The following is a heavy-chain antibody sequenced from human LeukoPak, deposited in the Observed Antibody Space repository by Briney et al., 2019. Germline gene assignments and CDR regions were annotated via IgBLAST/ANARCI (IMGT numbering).Heavy chain of an antibody. CDR2: IIPILGIA. Sequence: SVKVSCKASGGTFSSYTIRWLRQAPGQGLEWMGRIIPILGIANYAQKFQGRVTITADKSTSTAYMELSSLRSEDTAVYYCARGIAVAGTNYYYYMDVWGKGTTVTVSS. CDR3: ARGIAVAGTNYYYYMDV. CDR1: GGTFSSYT. V-gene: IGHV1-69*02. J-gene: IGHJ6*03. D-gene: IGHD6-19*01.